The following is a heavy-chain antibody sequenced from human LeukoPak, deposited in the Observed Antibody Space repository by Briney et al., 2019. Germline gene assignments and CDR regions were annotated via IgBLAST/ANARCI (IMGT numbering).Heavy chain of an antibody. D-gene: IGHD1-26*01. Sequence: SETLSLTCTVSGGSISSGDYYWSWIRQPPGKGLEWIGYIYYSGSTYYNPSLKSRVTISVDTSKNQFSLKLSSVTAADTAVYYCARARATTWFDPWGQGTLVTVSS. J-gene: IGHJ5*02. V-gene: IGHV4-30-4*01. CDR2: IYYSGST. CDR1: GGSISSGDYY. CDR3: ARARATTWFDP.